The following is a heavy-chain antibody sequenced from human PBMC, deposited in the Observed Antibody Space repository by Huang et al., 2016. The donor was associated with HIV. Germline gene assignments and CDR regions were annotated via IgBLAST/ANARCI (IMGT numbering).Heavy chain of an antibody. J-gene: IGHJ6*03. CDR2: VRSKGFGGGS. CDR3: SPSGDDYFYFYMDV. V-gene: IGHV3-49*03. CDR1: GFIFNDFA. Sequence: QLVESGGDSVQSGRSLRLSCRGSGFIFNDFAINWFRQSPGKGREWVGFVRSKGFGGGSKCAPSVKDRFTVSRDEAKNVAFLQMDNLQVDDTAIYYCSPSGDDYFYFYMDVWGNGTTVSVS. D-gene: IGHD4-17*01.